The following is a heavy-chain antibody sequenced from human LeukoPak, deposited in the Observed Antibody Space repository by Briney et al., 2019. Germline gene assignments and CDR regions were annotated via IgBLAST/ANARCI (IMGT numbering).Heavy chain of an antibody. Sequence: ASVKVSCKASGYTFTGNYMHWVRQAPGQGLEWMGWINPNSGGTNYAQKFQGRVTMTRDTSISTAYMELSRLRSDDTAVYYCARDVAAAGNYWGQGTLVTVSS. D-gene: IGHD6-13*01. V-gene: IGHV1-2*02. CDR3: ARDVAAAGNY. CDR2: INPNSGGT. J-gene: IGHJ4*02. CDR1: GYTFTGNY.